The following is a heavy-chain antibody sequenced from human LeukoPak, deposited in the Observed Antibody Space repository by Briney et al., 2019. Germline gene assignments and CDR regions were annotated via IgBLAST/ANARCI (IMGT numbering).Heavy chain of an antibody. CDR3: ARVGYSFGNDY. Sequence: SETLSLTCTVSGASISSYYWSWIRQPPGKGLEWIGYIYYSGNTNYNPSLKSRVTISIDTSKNQFSLKLNSLTAADTAVYYCARVGYSFGNDYWGQGILVTVSS. CDR2: IYYSGNT. V-gene: IGHV4-59*01. CDR1: GASISSYY. D-gene: IGHD5-18*01. J-gene: IGHJ4*02.